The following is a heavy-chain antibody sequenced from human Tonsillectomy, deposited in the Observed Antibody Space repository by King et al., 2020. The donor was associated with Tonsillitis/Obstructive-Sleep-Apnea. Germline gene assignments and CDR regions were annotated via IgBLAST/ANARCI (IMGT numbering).Heavy chain of an antibody. J-gene: IGHJ4*02. CDR1: GYTFTRNY. Sequence: QLVQSGAEVKQPGASVKVSCKASGYTFTRNYVHWVRQAPGQGLEWMGIINPSDGIPTYAQKFQDRVTMTRDTSTSTVNMELSSLRAEDTAIYYCVRDDKDGRHLDYWGQGSLVSVSS. CDR2: INPSDGIP. V-gene: IGHV1-46*03. CDR3: VRDDKDGRHLDY. D-gene: IGHD2-15*01.